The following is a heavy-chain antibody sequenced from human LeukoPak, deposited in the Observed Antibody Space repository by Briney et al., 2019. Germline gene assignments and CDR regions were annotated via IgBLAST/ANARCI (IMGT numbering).Heavy chain of an antibody. CDR1: GYTFTGYY. D-gene: IGHD2-2*01. CDR2: INPNSGGT. V-gene: IGHV1-2*02. J-gene: IGHJ4*02. Sequence: ASAKVSCKASGYTFTGYYMHWVRQAPGQGLEWMGWINPNSGGTNYAQKFQGRVTMTRDTSISTAYMELSRLRSEDTAVYYCASGPPRYCSSTSCPLTYYFDYWGQGTLVTVSS. CDR3: ASGPPRYCSSTSCPLTYYFDY.